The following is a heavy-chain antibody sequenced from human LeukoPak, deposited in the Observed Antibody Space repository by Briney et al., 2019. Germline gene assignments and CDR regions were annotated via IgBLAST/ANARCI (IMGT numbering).Heavy chain of an antibody. CDR2: ISDSGST. CDR1: GGSISSYY. D-gene: IGHD5-12*01. J-gene: IGHJ4*02. Sequence: PSETLSLACTVSGGSISSYYWSWVRQFPGKGLEWIGYISDSGSTNYSPSLESRVTISVDTSKNKFFLIQSSVTAADTAVYYCARRGGTVVGDTGYHYWYFDNWGQGTLVTVSS. CDR3: ARRGGTVVGDTGYHYWYFDN. V-gene: IGHV4-59*08.